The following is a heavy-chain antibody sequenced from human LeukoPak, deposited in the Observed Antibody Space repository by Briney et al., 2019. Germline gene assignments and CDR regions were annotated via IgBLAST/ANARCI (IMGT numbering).Heavy chain of an antibody. CDR1: GYSFDSYW. V-gene: IGHV5-51*01. CDR3: ARSLVTHWHFDL. Sequence: GESLKISCQGSGYSFDSYWIGWVRQMPGKGLEWIGIFYPTDSDTHYSPPFQGQVTMSADTSINTAYLQWSSLKASDTAIYYCARSLVTHWHFDLWGRGTPVIVSS. CDR2: FYPTDSDT. D-gene: IGHD2-21*01. J-gene: IGHJ2*01.